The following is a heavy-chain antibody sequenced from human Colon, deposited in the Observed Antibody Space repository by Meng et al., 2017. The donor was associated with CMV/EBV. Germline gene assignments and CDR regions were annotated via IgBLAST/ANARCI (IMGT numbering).Heavy chain of an antibody. Sequence: ASGFNVRGDAMSWVRQAPGRGLEWVSSFAINDGSEYYADSVKGRFTISRDNSKNTLYLQINNIRPEDTAIYYCERTSSGTNGLLDSWGQGTLVTVSS. CDR2: FAINDGSE. D-gene: IGHD2-8*01. J-gene: IGHJ4*02. V-gene: IGHV3-23*01. CDR3: ERTSSGTNGLLDS. CDR1: GFNVRGDA.